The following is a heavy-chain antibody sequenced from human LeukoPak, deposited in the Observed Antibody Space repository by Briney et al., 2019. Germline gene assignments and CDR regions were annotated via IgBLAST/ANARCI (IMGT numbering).Heavy chain of an antibody. CDR3: ARDKCYYGSGSPSLVY. CDR2: ISYDGSNK. D-gene: IGHD3-10*01. J-gene: IGHJ4*02. CDR1: GLTFSSYA. Sequence: QPGGSLRLSCAASGLTFSSYAMHWVRQAPGKGLEWVAVISYDGSNKYYADSVKGRFTISRDNSKNTLYLQMNSLRAEDTAVYYCARDKCYYGSGSPSLVYWGQGTLVTVSS. V-gene: IGHV3-30-3*01.